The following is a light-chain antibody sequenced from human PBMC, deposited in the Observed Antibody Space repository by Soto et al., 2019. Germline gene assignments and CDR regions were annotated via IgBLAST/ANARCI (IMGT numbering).Light chain of an antibody. CDR1: QSVSSK. CDR2: GAS. V-gene: IGKV3-15*01. J-gene: IGKJ2*01. Sequence: EIVMTQSPATLSVSPGERATLSCRAGQSVSSKLAWYQQKPGQAPRLLIFGASTRATGVPARFSGSGSGTEFPLTISSMQSEDFAVYFCQQYNNWPPFTFGQGTKLEIK. CDR3: QQYNNWPPFT.